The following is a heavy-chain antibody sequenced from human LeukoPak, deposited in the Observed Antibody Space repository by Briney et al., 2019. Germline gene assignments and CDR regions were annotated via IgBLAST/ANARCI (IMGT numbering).Heavy chain of an antibody. CDR1: GFTFSNFG. V-gene: IGHV3-48*01. Sequence: GGSLGLSCAASGFTFSNFGMNWVRQAPGKGLEWISYICDSCNTNYYADSVKGRFTISRDNSKNTLYLQMNSLRAEDTAVYYCAKDYDFWSGYPYYFDYWGQGTLVTVSS. J-gene: IGHJ4*02. CDR2: ICDSCNTN. CDR3: AKDYDFWSGYPYYFDY. D-gene: IGHD3-3*01.